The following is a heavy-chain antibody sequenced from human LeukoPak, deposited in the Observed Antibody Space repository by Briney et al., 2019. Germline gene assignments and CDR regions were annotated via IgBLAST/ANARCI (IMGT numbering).Heavy chain of an antibody. Sequence: ASVKVSCKSSGYTFTAYHVHWVRQAPGQGLEWMGWLNPNSGGTNYAHKFQGRVTMTRDTSINTAYMELNSLTSDDTAVYYCARVDANTWYGKIGYWGQGTLLTVSS. V-gene: IGHV1-2*07. CDR2: LNPNSGGT. CDR3: ARVDANTWYGKIGY. D-gene: IGHD6-13*01. J-gene: IGHJ4*02. CDR1: GYTFTAYH.